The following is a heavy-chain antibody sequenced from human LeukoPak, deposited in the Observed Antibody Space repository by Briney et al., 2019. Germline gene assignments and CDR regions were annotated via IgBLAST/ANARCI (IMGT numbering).Heavy chain of an antibody. CDR2: ITTGGTDT. V-gene: IGHV3-23*01. J-gene: IGHJ4*02. D-gene: IGHD7-27*01. Sequence: GGSLRLSCAASRFAFSSYVMSWVRQAPGKGLEWVSTITTGGTDTYYADSVKGRFTISRDNSKNTLFLQMNSLSAEDTAVYYCAKDGDGIQYFDYWGQGTLVTVSS. CDR1: RFAFSSYV. CDR3: AKDGDGIQYFDY.